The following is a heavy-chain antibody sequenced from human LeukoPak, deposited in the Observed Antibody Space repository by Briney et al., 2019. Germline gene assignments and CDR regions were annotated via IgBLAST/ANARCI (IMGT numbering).Heavy chain of an antibody. CDR2: IYYSGST. CDR3: AGTGALPYYYYGMDV. J-gene: IGHJ6*02. Sequence: SETLSLTCTVSGGSISSYYWNWIRQPPGKGLEWIGYIYYSGSTNYNPSLKSRVTISVDTSKNQFSLKLSSVTAADTAVYYCAGTGALPYYYYGMDVWGQGTTVTVSS. CDR1: GGSISSYY. D-gene: IGHD7-27*01. V-gene: IGHV4-59*01.